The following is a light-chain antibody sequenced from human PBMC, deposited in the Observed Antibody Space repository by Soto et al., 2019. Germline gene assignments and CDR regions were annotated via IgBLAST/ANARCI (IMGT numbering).Light chain of an antibody. Sequence: AIRMTQSPSSFSASTGARVTITCRASQGISSYLAWYQQKPGKAPKLLIYAASTLQSGVPSRFSGSGSGTDFTLTISCLQSEDCATYYCQQYYSYPRTFGPGTKVDIK. V-gene: IGKV1-8*01. CDR3: QQYYSYPRT. CDR2: AAS. J-gene: IGKJ3*01. CDR1: QGISSY.